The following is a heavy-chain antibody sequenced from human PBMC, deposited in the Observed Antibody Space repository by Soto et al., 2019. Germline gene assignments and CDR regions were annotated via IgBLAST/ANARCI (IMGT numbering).Heavy chain of an antibody. CDR3: ARHRDIVVVVGGMDV. D-gene: IGHD2-15*01. J-gene: IGHJ6*02. CDR1: GCSFTSYW. Sequence: PGESLKISCKGSGCSFTSYWIGWGRQMPGKGLEWMGIIYPGDSDTRYSPSFQGQVTISADKSISTAYLQWSSLKASDIAMYYCARHRDIVVVVGGMDVWGQGTTVTVSS. V-gene: IGHV5-51*01. CDR2: IYPGDSDT.